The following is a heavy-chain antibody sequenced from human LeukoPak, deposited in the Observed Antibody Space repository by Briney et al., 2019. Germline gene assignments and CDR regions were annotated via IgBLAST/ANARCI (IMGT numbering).Heavy chain of an antibody. CDR2: IYYSGST. Sequence: HSETLSLTCTVSGGSISSSSYYWGWIRQPPGKGLEWIGSIYYSGSTYYNPSLKSRVTISVDTSKNQFSLKLSSVTAADTAVYYCARDVAAAGTLPTIPGYWGQGTLVTVSS. CDR1: GGSISSSSYY. CDR3: ARDVAAAGTLPTIPGY. V-gene: IGHV4-39*02. J-gene: IGHJ4*02. D-gene: IGHD6-13*01.